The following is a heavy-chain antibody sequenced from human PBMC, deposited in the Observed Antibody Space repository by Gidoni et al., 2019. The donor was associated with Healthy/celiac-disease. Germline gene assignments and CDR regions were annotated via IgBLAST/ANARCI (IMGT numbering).Heavy chain of an antibody. CDR1: GFTFSDYY. CDR3: ARDPYCSSTSCYGGWFDP. Sequence: QVQLVESGGGLVKPGGSLRLSCAASGFTFSDYYMSWIRQAPGKGLEWVSYISSSSSYTNYADSVKGRFTISRDNAKNSLYLQMNSLRAEDTAVYYCARDPYCSSTSCYGGWFDPWGQGTLVTVSS. J-gene: IGHJ5*02. CDR2: ISSSSSYT. D-gene: IGHD2-2*01. V-gene: IGHV3-11*06.